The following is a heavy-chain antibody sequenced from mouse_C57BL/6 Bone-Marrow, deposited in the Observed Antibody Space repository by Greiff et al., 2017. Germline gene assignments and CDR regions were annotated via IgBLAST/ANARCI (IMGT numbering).Heavy chain of an antibody. Sequence: QVHVKQSGAELARPGASVKLSCKASGYTFTSYGISWVKQRTGQGLEWIGEIYPRSGNTYYNEKFKGKATLTADKSSSTAYMELRSLTSEDSAVYFCARCYYGRGDYWGQGTTLTVSS. J-gene: IGHJ2*01. V-gene: IGHV1-81*01. CDR1: GYTFTSYG. CDR2: IYPRSGNT. D-gene: IGHD1-1*01. CDR3: ARCYYGRGDY.